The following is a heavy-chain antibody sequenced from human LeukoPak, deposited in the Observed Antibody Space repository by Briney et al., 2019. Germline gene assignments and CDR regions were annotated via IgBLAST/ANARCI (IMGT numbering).Heavy chain of an antibody. CDR1: GFTFSSYS. Sequence: NPGGSLRLSCAASGFTFSSYSMNWVRQAPGKGLEYVSSISKSSALKYYADSVKGRFTISRDSSKNTLYLQMNSLRAEDTAVYYCAKDLRSSADSKMGAADYWGQGTLVTVSS. CDR3: AKDLRSSADSKMGAADY. J-gene: IGHJ4*02. D-gene: IGHD1-26*01. V-gene: IGHV3-21*01. CDR2: ISKSSALK.